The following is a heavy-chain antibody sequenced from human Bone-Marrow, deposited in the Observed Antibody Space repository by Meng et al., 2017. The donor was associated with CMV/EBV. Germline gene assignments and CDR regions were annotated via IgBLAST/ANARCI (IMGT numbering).Heavy chain of an antibody. D-gene: IGHD6-19*01. CDR1: GGSISSYY. J-gene: IGHJ4*02. V-gene: IGHV4-59*12. CDR2: IYYSGST. Sequence: SEPLSFTCTVSGGSISSYYWSWIRQPPGKGLEWIGYIYYSGSTNYNPSLKSRVTISVDTSKNQFSLTLTSVTAADTAVYYCARMQWLAYYFDHWGQGTLVTVSS. CDR3: ARMQWLAYYFDH.